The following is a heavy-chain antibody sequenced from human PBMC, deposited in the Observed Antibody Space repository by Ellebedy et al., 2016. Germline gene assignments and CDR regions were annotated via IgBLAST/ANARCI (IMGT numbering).Heavy chain of an antibody. CDR1: GGSISSSNW. Sequence: GSLRLSCAVSGGSISSSNWWSWVRQPPGKGLEWIGEIYHSGSTNYNPSLKSRVTISVDRSKNQFSLKLSSVTAADTAVYYCAALQWLAPAWYFDLWGRGTLVTVSS. CDR2: IYHSGST. J-gene: IGHJ2*01. D-gene: IGHD6-19*01. V-gene: IGHV4-4*02. CDR3: AALQWLAPAWYFDL.